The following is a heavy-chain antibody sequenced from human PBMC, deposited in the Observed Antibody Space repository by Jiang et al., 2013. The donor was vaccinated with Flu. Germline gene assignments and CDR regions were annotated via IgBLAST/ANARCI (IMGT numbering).Heavy chain of an antibody. CDR2: LNPNSGDT. J-gene: IGHJ4*02. CDR1: GYTFTAYY. CDR3: ARAHYYDSTAYYYDY. V-gene: IGHV1-2*06. D-gene: IGHD3-22*01. Sequence: GAEVKKPGASVKVSCKASGYTFTAYYIHWVRQAPGQGLEWMGRLNPNSGDTSYAQKFQGRVAMTRDTSISTGYMELRRLTSDDTAVYYCARAHYYDSTAYYYDYWGQGTLVTVSS.